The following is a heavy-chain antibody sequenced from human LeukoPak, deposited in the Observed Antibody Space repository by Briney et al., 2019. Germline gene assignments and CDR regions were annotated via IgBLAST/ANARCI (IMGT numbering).Heavy chain of an antibody. CDR3: ARQHDFWSGYASGFDP. V-gene: IGHV4-38-2*01. J-gene: IGHJ5*02. CDR1: GYSISSGYY. CDR2: IYHSGST. D-gene: IGHD3-3*01. Sequence: SETLSLTCAVSGYSISSGYYWGWIRQPPGKGPEWIGSIYHSGSTYYNPSLKSRVTISVDTSKNQFSLKLSSVTAADTAVYYCARQHDFWSGYASGFDPWGQGTLVTVSS.